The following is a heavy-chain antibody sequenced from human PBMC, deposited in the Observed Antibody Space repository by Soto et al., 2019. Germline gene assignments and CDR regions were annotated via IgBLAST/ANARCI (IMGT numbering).Heavy chain of an antibody. CDR3: ARDRRLWFGELGVGY. D-gene: IGHD3-10*01. CDR1: GFTFSSYS. Sequence: EVQLVESGGGLVQPGGSLRLSCAASGFTFSSYSMNWVRQAPGKGLEWVSYISSSSSTIYYADSVKGRFTISRDNAKNALYLQMNSLRAEDTAVYYCARDRRLWFGELGVGYWGQGTLVTVSS. J-gene: IGHJ4*02. V-gene: IGHV3-48*01. CDR2: ISSSSSTI.